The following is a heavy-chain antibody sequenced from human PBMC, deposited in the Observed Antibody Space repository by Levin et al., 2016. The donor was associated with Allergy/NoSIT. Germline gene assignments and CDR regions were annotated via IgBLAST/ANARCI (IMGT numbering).Heavy chain of an antibody. CDR1: GFTFSSYS. CDR2: ISSSSSYI. D-gene: IGHD1-26*01. J-gene: IGHJ4*02. CDR3: ARDDLWDPGRFDY. Sequence: GESLKISCAASGFTFSSYSMNWVRQAPGKGLEWVSSISSSSSYIYYADSVKGRFTISRDNAKNSLYLQMNSLRAEDTAVYYCARDDLWDPGRFDYWGQGTLVTVSS. V-gene: IGHV3-21*01.